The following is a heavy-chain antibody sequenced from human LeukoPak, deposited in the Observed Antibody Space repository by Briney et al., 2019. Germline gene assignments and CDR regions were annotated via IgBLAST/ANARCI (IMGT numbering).Heavy chain of an antibody. CDR3: RVSLLWFGEPLDY. CDR1: GFTFSSYG. D-gene: IGHD3-10*01. Sequence: GGSLRLSCAASGFTFSSYGMHWVRQAPGKGLEWVAFIRYDGSNKYYADSVKGRFTISRDNSKNTLYLQMNSLRAEDTAVYYCRVSLLWFGEPLDYWGQGTLVTVSS. CDR2: IRYDGSNK. V-gene: IGHV3-30*02. J-gene: IGHJ4*02.